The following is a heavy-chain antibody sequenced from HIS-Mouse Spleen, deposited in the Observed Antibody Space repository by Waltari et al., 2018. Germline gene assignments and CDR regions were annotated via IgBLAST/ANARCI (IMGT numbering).Heavy chain of an antibody. CDR3: ARDLGINHWFDP. Sequence: QVQLVQSGAEVKKPGASVTVPCKASGYTFNGSYMTWVRQAPGQGLEWMGWINPNSGGTNYAQKFQGRVTMTRDTSISTAYMELSRLRSDDTAVYYCARDLGINHWFDPWGQGTLVTVSS. D-gene: IGHD7-27*01. CDR1: GYTFNGSY. J-gene: IGHJ5*02. V-gene: IGHV1-2*02. CDR2: INPNSGGT.